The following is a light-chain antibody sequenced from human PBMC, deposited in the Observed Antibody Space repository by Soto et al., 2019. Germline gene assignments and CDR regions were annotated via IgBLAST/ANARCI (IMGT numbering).Light chain of an antibody. CDR2: DVN. J-gene: IGLJ2*01. CDR1: SSDVGGYNY. Sequence: QSVLTQPRSVSGSPGQSVTISCTGTSSDVGGYNYVSWYQQHPGKAPKLMIYDVNKRPSGVPDRFSGSKSGNTASLTISGLQAEYEADYSCCSYAGSYTVVFGGGTKLTVL. V-gene: IGLV2-11*01. CDR3: CSYAGSYTVV.